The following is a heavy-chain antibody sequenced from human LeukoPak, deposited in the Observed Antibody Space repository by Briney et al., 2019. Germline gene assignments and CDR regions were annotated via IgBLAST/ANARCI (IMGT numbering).Heavy chain of an antibody. V-gene: IGHV3-74*01. D-gene: IGHD3-22*01. CDR1: GFTISGYW. Sequence: PGGSLRLSCAASGFTISGYWMHWVRQAPGKGLVWVSRISGDGSITAYADSVKGRFTISRDDSKNTLYLQMDSLRTEDTAVYYCARHRGPSLHSSGYFDYWGQGTLVTVSS. J-gene: IGHJ4*02. CDR2: ISGDGSIT. CDR3: ARHRGPSLHSSGYFDY.